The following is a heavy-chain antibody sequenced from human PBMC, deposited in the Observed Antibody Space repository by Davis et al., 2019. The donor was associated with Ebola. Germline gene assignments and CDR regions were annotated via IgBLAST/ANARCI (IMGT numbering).Heavy chain of an antibody. CDR1: GYTFTSYG. D-gene: IGHD4-17*01. Sequence: ASVKVSCKASGYTFTSYGISWVRQAPGQGPEWMGWISAYNGNTNYAQKLQGRVTMTTDTSTSTAYMELRSLRSDDTAVYYCARNDYGDYYFDYWGQGTLVTVSS. V-gene: IGHV1-18*01. CDR2: ISAYNGNT. J-gene: IGHJ4*02. CDR3: ARNDYGDYYFDY.